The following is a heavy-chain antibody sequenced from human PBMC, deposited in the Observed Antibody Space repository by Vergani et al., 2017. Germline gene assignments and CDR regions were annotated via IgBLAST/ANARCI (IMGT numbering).Heavy chain of an antibody. CDR3: ARGVILTGYYSPFFDY. D-gene: IGHD3-9*01. Sequence: EVQLVESGGGLVQPGRSLRLSCAASGFTFDDYAMHWVRQAPGKGLEWVSGISLNSGSIGYADSVKGRFTISRDNAKNSLYLQMNSLRAEYTALYYCARGVILTGYYSPFFDYWGQGTLVTVSS. V-gene: IGHV3-9*01. CDR1: GFTFDDYA. CDR2: ISLNSGSI. J-gene: IGHJ4*02.